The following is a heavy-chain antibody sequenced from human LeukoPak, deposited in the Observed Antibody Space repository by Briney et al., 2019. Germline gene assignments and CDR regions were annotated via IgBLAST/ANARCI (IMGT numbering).Heavy chain of an antibody. CDR1: GFTFSNAW. Sequence: GGSLRLSCAASGFTFSNAWMNWVRQAPGKGLEWVAAIPNDGSKTYYADSVKGRFTISRDNSKNTLYLQMNSLRTEDTAVYYCANERGYNYGYSFDYWGPGTLVTVSS. V-gene: IGHV3-30*18. CDR3: ANERGYNYGYSFDY. CDR2: IPNDGSKT. J-gene: IGHJ4*02. D-gene: IGHD5-18*01.